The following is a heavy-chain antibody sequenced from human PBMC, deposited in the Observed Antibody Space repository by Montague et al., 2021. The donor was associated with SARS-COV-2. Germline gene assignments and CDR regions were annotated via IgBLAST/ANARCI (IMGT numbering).Heavy chain of an antibody. D-gene: IGHD3-3*01. Sequence: SETLSLTSTVSGGSISSYYWSWIRQPPGNGLEWIGYIYYSGSTNYNPSLKSRVTISVDTSKNQFSLKLSSVTAADTAVYYCARVSRITIFGVVGWFDPWGQGTLVTVSS. V-gene: IGHV4-59*01. J-gene: IGHJ5*02. CDR2: IYYSGST. CDR3: ARVSRITIFGVVGWFDP. CDR1: GGSISSYY.